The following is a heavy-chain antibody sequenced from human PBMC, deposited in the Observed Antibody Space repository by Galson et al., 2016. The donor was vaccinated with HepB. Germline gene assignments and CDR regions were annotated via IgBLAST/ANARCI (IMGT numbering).Heavy chain of an antibody. J-gene: IGHJ3*02. V-gene: IGHV1-24*01. CDR3: TTDHYSARDAFDT. D-gene: IGHD4-11*01. CDR1: GYTLTGLS. Sequence: SVKVSCKVSGYTLTGLSNHWVRQAPGKGLEWMGGFAPEHGETIYAQKFQGRVTMTVDTSTDTAYMELSSLRSEDTAVYYCTTDHYSARDAFDTWGQGTLVTVSS. CDR2: FAPEHGET.